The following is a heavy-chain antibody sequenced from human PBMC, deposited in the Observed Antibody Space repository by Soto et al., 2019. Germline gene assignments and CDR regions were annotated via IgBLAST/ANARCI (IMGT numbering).Heavy chain of an antibody. CDR1: GFTFSNFA. D-gene: IGHD3-9*01. V-gene: IGHV3-30*18. Sequence: QVHLVESGGGVVQPGRSLRLSCAASGFTFSNFAIHWVRQAPGKGLEWVALISYDGNNEYYSDSVKGRFTISRDNSKNTLYLQMNSLRTEDTAVYYCAKDKTGYPPRSSDYWGQGTLVTVSS. CDR3: AKDKTGYPPRSSDY. CDR2: ISYDGNNE. J-gene: IGHJ4*02.